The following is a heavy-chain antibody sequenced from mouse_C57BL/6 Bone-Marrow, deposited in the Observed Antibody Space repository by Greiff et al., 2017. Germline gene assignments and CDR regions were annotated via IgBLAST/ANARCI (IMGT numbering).Heavy chain of an antibody. CDR3: GSRGDY. CDR1: GFTFSSYG. CDR2: ISSGGSYT. Sequence: EVKLMESGGDLVKPGGSLKLSCAASGFTFSSYGMSWVRQTPGQRLEWVATISSGGSYTYYTDSVKGRFTISRDTAKNTPCLQMGSLAAEDTAMCYCGSRGDYWGQGTLVTVSA. J-gene: IGHJ4*01. V-gene: IGHV5-6*02.